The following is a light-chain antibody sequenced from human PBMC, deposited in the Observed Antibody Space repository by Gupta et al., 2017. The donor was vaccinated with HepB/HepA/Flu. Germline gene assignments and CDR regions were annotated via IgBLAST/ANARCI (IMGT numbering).Light chain of an antibody. J-gene: IGKJ3*01. CDR3: QHRDSTPVT. CDR2: AAS. CDR1: QSISSY. Sequence: DIQMTQSPSSLSASVGDRVTITCRASQSISSYLNWYQQKPGKAPKLLIYAASSLQSGVPSRFSGSGSGTDFTLTISRLQPEEFATYYCQHRDSTPVTFGHGTKVDIK. V-gene: IGKV1-39*01.